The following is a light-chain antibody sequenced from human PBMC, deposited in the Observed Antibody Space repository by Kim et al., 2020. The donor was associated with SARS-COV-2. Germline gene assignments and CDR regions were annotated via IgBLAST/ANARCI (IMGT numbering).Light chain of an antibody. Sequence: GQSITISCAGSSIDIGAYDRVSWYRQHPGKAPTLVISEVSQRPSGVSSRFSGSKSGITASLTISGLQADDEADYYCNSFTTTSTWVFGGGTQLTVL. CDR1: SIDIGAYDR. CDR2: EVS. CDR3: NSFTTTSTWV. V-gene: IGLV2-14*03. J-gene: IGLJ3*02.